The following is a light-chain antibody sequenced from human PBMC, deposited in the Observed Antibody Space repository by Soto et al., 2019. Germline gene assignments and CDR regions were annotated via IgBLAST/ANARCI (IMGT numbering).Light chain of an antibody. CDR1: SSDFGDHKS. V-gene: IGLV2-14*01. Sequence: QSALTQAASVSGSPGQSITISCTGASSDFGDHKSVSWYQHHPGKAPKLIIYEVNYRPSGVSSRFSGSRSGNTASLTISGLQAEDEADYHCSSYTSINSRVFGTGTKLTVL. J-gene: IGLJ1*01. CDR3: SSYTSINSRV. CDR2: EVN.